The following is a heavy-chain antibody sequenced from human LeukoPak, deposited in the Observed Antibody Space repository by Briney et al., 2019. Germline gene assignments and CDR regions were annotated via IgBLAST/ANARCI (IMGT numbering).Heavy chain of an antibody. CDR2: ISGSDGSR. V-gene: IGHV3-23*01. J-gene: IGHJ4*02. D-gene: IGHD2-21*01. CDR1: GFSFSIYA. CDR3: AKGQGIVWHYFDY. Sequence: GGSLRLSCAASGFSFSIYAMSWVRQAPGKGLEWVSGISGSDGSRYHADSVKGRFAISRDNSKNTQYLQMNSLRAEDTAVYYCAKGQGIVWHYFDYWGQGTLVTGSS.